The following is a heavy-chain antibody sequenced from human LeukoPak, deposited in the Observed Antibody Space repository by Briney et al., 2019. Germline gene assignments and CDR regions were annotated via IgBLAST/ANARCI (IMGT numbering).Heavy chain of an antibody. D-gene: IGHD2-2*01. J-gene: IGHJ4*02. CDR1: GHTFTGYY. CDR3: ARVQGYCSTTSCYPHY. CDR2: INTNTGNP. V-gene: IGHV7-4-1*02. Sequence: ASVEVSCKASGHTFTGYYMHWVRQAPGQGLEWMGWINTNTGNPTYAQGFTGRFVFSLDTSVNTAYLQISSLKAEDTAIYYCARVQGYCSTTSCYPHYWGQGTLVTVSS.